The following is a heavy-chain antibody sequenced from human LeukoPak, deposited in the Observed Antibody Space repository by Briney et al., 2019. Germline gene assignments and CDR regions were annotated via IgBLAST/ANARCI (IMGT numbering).Heavy chain of an antibody. CDR1: GFTFSSYG. CDR2: IWYDGSNK. Sequence: GGSLRLSCAASGFTFSSYGMHWVRQAPGKGLGWVAVIWYDGSNKYYADSVKGRFTISRDNSKNTLYLQMNSLRAEDTAVYYCAKAPHTLAYCGGDCYSYFDYWGQGTLVTVSS. D-gene: IGHD2-21*02. V-gene: IGHV3-33*06. CDR3: AKAPHTLAYCGGDCYSYFDY. J-gene: IGHJ4*02.